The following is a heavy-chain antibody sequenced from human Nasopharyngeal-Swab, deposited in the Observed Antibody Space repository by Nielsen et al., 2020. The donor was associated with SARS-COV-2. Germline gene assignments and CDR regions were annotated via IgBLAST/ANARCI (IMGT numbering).Heavy chain of an antibody. CDR1: GFTFSSHN. CDR3: ARDTGRSKMKLPDY. V-gene: IGHV3-48*04. Sequence: GGSLRLSCAASGFTFSSHNMNWVRQAPGKGLEWLSHITSSSSKTYYADSVKGRFTVSRDNAKSSLYLQMNSLRAEDTAVYYCARDTGRSKMKLPDYWGQGTLVTVSS. D-gene: IGHD4-17*01. J-gene: IGHJ4*02. CDR2: ITSSSSKT.